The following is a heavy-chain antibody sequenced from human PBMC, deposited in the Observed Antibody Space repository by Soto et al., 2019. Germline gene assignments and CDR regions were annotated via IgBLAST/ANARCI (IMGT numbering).Heavy chain of an antibody. J-gene: IGHJ5*02. CDR1: GGSFSGYY. Sequence: SETLSLTCAVYGGSFSGYYWSWIRQPPGKGLEWIGEINHSGSTNYNPSLKSRVTISVDTSKNQFSLKLSSVTAADTAVYYCARGFMVRGSNWFDPWGQGPLVT. D-gene: IGHD3-10*01. V-gene: IGHV4-34*01. CDR2: INHSGST. CDR3: ARGFMVRGSNWFDP.